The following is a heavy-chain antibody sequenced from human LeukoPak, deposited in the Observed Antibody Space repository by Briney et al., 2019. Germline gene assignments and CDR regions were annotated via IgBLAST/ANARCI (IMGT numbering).Heavy chain of an antibody. D-gene: IGHD6-19*01. CDR1: GFTFSSYA. Sequence: GGSLRLSCAASGFTFSSYAMSWVRQAPGKGLEWVSAISGSGGSTYYADSVKGRLTISRDNSKNTLYLQMNSLRAEDTAVYYCACQWLVTNWFDPWGQGTLVTVSS. V-gene: IGHV3-23*01. CDR3: ACQWLVTNWFDP. J-gene: IGHJ5*02. CDR2: ISGSGGST.